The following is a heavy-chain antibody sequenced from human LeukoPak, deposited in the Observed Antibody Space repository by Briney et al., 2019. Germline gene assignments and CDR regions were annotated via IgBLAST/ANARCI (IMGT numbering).Heavy chain of an antibody. V-gene: IGHV3-23*01. CDR2: ISGSGGST. D-gene: IGHD6-13*01. J-gene: IGHJ4*02. Sequence: GGSLRLSCAASGFTFSSYAMSWVRQAPGKGLEWVSAISGSGGSTYYADSVKGRFTISRDNSKNTLYLQMNSLRAEDTAVYYCAKDLSMGSQQLAIGYYFDYWGQGTLVTVSS. CDR1: GFTFSSYA. CDR3: AKDLSMGSQQLAIGYYFDY.